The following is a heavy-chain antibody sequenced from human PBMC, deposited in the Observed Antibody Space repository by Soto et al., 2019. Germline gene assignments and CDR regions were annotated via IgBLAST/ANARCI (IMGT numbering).Heavy chain of an antibody. CDR2: IYWDDDK. CDR3: AHRSNQCNEYYMDV. CDR1: GFSLSTSGVG. Sequence: SGPTLVNPTQTLTLTCTFSGFSLSTSGVGVGWIRQPPGKALEWLALIYWDDDKRYSPSLKSRLTITKDTSKNQVVLTMTNMDPVDTATYYCAHRSNQCNEYYMDVWGKGPTLTLSS. V-gene: IGHV2-5*02. D-gene: IGHD1-1*01. J-gene: IGHJ6*03.